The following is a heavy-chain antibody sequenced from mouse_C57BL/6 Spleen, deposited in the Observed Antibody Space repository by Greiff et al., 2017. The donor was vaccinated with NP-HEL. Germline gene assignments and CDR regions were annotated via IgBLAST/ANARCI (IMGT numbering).Heavy chain of an antibody. CDR2: ISSGGSYT. CDR1: GFTFSSYG. D-gene: IGHD4-1*01. J-gene: IGHJ4*01. Sequence: EVKLMESGGDLVKPGGSLKLSCAASGFTFSSYGMSWVRQTPDKRLEWVATISSGGSYTYYPDSVKGRFTISRDNAKNTLYLQMSSLKSEDTAMYYCARQNWDDYAMDYWGQGTSVTVSS. CDR3: ARQNWDDYAMDY. V-gene: IGHV5-6*01.